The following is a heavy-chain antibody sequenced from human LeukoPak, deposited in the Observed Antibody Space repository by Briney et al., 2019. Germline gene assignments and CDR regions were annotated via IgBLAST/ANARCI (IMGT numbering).Heavy chain of an antibody. V-gene: IGHV1-2*02. CDR2: INPNSGGT. Sequence: ASLKVSCKASGYTFTGYYMHWVRQAPGQGLEWMGWINPNSGGTNYAQKFQGRVTMTRDTYISTAYMELRRLRCDETAVYYCERGPPYYYDSSGYYLDYWGQGTLVTVSS. J-gene: IGHJ4*02. CDR1: GYTFTGYY. CDR3: ERGPPYYYDSSGYYLDY. D-gene: IGHD3-22*01.